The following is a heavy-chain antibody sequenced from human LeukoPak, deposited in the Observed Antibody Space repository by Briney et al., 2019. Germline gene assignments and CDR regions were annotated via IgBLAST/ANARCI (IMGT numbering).Heavy chain of an antibody. J-gene: IGHJ4*02. CDR2: IWYDGSNK. D-gene: IGHD4-17*01. CDR3: ARDTYDDYVPLDY. Sequence: SGRSLRLSCAASGFTFSNYGMHWVRQAPGKGLEWVAVIWYDGSNKYYADSVKGRFTISRDNSKNTLYLQMNSLRAEDTAVYYCARDTYDDYVPLDYWGQGTLVTVSS. V-gene: IGHV3-33*01. CDR1: GFTFSNYG.